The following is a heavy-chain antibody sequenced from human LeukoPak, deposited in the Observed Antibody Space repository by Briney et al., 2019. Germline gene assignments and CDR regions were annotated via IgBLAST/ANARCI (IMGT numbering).Heavy chain of an antibody. CDR2: IYHSGST. V-gene: IGHV4-38-2*02. J-gene: IGHJ1*01. D-gene: IGHD3-10*01. CDR3: ARDQEFPGEYFQH. Sequence: SETLSLTCTVSGYSISSGYYWGWIRPPPGKGLEWIGSIYHSGSTYYNPSLKSRVTISVDTSKNQFSLKLSSVTAADTAVYYCARDQEFPGEYFQHWGQGTLVTVSS. CDR1: GYSISSGYY.